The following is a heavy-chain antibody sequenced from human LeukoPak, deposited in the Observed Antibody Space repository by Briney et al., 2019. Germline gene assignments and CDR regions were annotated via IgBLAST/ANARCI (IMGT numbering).Heavy chain of an antibody. V-gene: IGHV4-34*01. CDR3: ASELRYFDWLLSAVGY. D-gene: IGHD3-9*01. Sequence: PSETLSLTCAVYGGTFSGYYWSWIRQPPGKRLEWVGESNDSGGTNYNPSLKSRVTISVDTSKNQFSLKLSSVTAADTAVYYCASELRYFDWLLSAVGYWGQGTLVTVSS. CDR1: GGTFSGYY. CDR2: SNDSGGT. J-gene: IGHJ4*02.